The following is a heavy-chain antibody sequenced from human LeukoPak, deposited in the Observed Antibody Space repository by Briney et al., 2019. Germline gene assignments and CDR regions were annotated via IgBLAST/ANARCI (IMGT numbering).Heavy chain of an antibody. CDR3: ARDDPHDGYRDAFDI. V-gene: IGHV1-69*04. Sequence: ASVKVSCKASGGTFSSYTISWVRQAPGQGLEWMGRIIPILGIANYAQKFQGRVTITADKSTSTAYMELSSLRSEDTAVYYCARDDPHDGYRDAFDIWGQGTMVTVSS. D-gene: IGHD5-18*01. CDR1: GGTFSSYT. J-gene: IGHJ3*02. CDR2: IIPILGIA.